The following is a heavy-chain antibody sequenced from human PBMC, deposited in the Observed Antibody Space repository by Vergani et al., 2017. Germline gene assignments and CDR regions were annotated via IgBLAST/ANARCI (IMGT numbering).Heavy chain of an antibody. V-gene: IGHV4-39*07. CDR2: IYHSGST. J-gene: IGHJ5*02. CDR1: GGSISSSSYY. CDR3: ARVGYCSGGSCGFDP. Sequence: QLQLQESGPGLVKPSETLSLTCTVSGGSISSSSYYWGWIRQPPGKGLEWIGSIYHSGSTNYNPSLKSRVTISVDKSKNQFSLKLSSVTAADTAVYYCARVGYCSGGSCGFDPWGQGTLVTVSS. D-gene: IGHD2-15*01.